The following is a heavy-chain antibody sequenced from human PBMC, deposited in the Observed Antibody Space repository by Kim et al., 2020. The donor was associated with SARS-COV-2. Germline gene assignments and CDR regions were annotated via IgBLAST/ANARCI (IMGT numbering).Heavy chain of an antibody. D-gene: IGHD3-9*01. V-gene: IGHV4-39*01. Sequence: SETLSLTCTVSGGSISSSSYYWGWIRQPPGKGLEWIGSIYYSGSTYYNPSLKSRVTISVDTSKNQFSLKLSSVTAADTAVYYCARHHAGPDGVLRYFDWFPANYYYGMDVWGQGTTVTVSS. CDR3: ARHHAGPDGVLRYFDWFPANYYYGMDV. J-gene: IGHJ6*02. CDR1: GGSISSSSYY. CDR2: IYYSGST.